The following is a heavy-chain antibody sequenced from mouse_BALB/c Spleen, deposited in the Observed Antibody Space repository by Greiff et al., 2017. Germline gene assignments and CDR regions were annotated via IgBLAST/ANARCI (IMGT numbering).Heavy chain of an antibody. Sequence: QVQLKESGPELVKPGASVKISCKASGYAFSSSWMNWVKQRPGQGLEWIGRIYPGDGDTNYNGKFKGKATLTADKSSSTAYMQLSSLTSVDSAVYFCARWEEEGDYWGQGTTLTVSS. J-gene: IGHJ2*01. CDR1: GYAFSSSW. D-gene: IGHD3-3*01. V-gene: IGHV1-82*01. CDR3: ARWEEEGDY. CDR2: IYPGDGDT.